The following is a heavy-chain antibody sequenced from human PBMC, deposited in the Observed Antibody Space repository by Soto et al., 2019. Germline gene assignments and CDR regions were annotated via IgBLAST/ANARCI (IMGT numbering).Heavy chain of an antibody. CDR3: ARDLGYSSGWYPQYYYYGMDV. V-gene: IGHV3-21*01. CDR1: GFTFSSYS. CDR2: ISSSSSYI. J-gene: IGHJ6*02. Sequence: GGSLRLSCAASGFTFSSYSMNWVRQAPGKGLEWVSSISSSSSYIYYADSVKGRFTISRDNAKNSLYLQMNSLRAEDTAVYYCARDLGYSSGWYPQYYYYGMDVWGQGTTVTVSS. D-gene: IGHD6-19*01.